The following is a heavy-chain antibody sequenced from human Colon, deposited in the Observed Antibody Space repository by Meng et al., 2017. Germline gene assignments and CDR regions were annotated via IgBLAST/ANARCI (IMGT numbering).Heavy chain of an antibody. J-gene: IGHJ4*02. CDR2: INTDASIT. CDR1: GFTFSSYN. CDR3: ARDADWVIFDH. V-gene: IGHV3-74*03. D-gene: IGHD3-9*01. Sequence: GESLKISCAASGFTFSSYNMHWVRQTPGEGLVWVSRINTDASITTYADSVEGRFTISRDDAKNTVYLQMNSLRAEDTAVYYCARDADWVIFDHWGQGALVTVSS.